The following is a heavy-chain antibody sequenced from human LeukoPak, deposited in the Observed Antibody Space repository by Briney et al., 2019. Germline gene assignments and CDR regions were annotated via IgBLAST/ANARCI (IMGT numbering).Heavy chain of an antibody. CDR1: GFNFNDYA. V-gene: IGHV3-23*01. Sequence: PGGSLRLSCAASGFNFNDYAMAWVRQAPGKGLEWVSTAAALGGSTFYADSVKGRFTISRDNSKNTLYLQMNSLRAEDTAVYYCAKDALEHNSGSYYGFDYWGQGTLVTVSS. D-gene: IGHD1-26*01. J-gene: IGHJ4*02. CDR2: AAALGGST. CDR3: AKDALEHNSGSYYGFDY.